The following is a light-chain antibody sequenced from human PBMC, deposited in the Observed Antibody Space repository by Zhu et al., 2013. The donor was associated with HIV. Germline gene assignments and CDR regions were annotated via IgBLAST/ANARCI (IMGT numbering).Light chain of an antibody. V-gene: IGLV1-51*01. J-gene: IGLJ1*01. CDR2: DNN. CDR1: SVNVGTNY. Sequence: QSVLTQPPSVSAAPGQNVTISCSGGSVNVGTNYVSWYQQLPGTGPKLLIFDNNKRPSGIPDRFSGSKSGTSATLGITRLQTGDEADYYCATWDASLTVGEYLFGTGTKVTVL. CDR3: ATWDASLTVGEYL.